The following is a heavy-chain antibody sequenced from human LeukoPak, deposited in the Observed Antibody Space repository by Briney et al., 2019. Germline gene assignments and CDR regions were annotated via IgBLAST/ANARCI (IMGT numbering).Heavy chain of an antibody. CDR2: ISYDGSNK. CDR3: ARENYYDSSYDY. Sequence: GGSLRLSCAASGFTFSSYGMHWVRQAPGKGLEWVAVISYDGSNKYYADSVKGRFTISRDNTKNSLYLQMNSLRAEDTAVYYCARENYYDSSYDYWGQGTLVTVSS. CDR1: GFTFSSYG. V-gene: IGHV3-30*03. J-gene: IGHJ4*02. D-gene: IGHD3-22*01.